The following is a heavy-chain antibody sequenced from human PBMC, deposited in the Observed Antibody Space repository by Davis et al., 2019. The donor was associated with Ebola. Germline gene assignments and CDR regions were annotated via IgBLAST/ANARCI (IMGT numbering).Heavy chain of an antibody. J-gene: IGHJ4*02. V-gene: IGHV3-7*03. CDR3: ARDPVQYSRAYTSGDY. CDR2: VKVAGSEK. Sequence: PGGSLRLSCAASGFTFSSYSMNWVRQAPGKGPEWVANVKVAGSEKYYVDSVRGRFTISRDNAKNSLYLQMNSLRPEDTAVYYCARDPVQYSRAYTSGDYWGQGTLVTVSS. D-gene: IGHD6-25*01. CDR1: GFTFSSYS.